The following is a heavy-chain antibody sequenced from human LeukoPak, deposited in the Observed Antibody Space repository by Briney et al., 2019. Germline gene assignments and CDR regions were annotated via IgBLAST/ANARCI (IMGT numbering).Heavy chain of an antibody. CDR2: INHSGST. CDR3: ARGPRAYGSGSYYN. Sequence: SETLSLTCAAYGGSFSGYYWSWIRQPPGKGLEWVGEINHSGSTNYNPSLKSRGTISVDKPKNQFSLKLSSVTAADTAVYYCARGPRAYGSGSYYNWGQGTLVTVSS. CDR1: GGSFSGYY. V-gene: IGHV4-34*01. D-gene: IGHD3-10*01. J-gene: IGHJ4*02.